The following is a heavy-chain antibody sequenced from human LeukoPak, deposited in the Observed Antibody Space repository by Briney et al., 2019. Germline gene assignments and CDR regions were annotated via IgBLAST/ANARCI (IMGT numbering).Heavy chain of an antibody. Sequence: GASVKVSCKASGYTFTSYGISWVRQAPGQGLEWMGWISAYNGNTNYAQKLQGRVTMTTDTSTSTAYKELRSLRSDDTAVYYCARAAYSSGWYPSGLIDYWGQGTLVTVSS. V-gene: IGHV1-18*01. D-gene: IGHD6-19*01. J-gene: IGHJ4*02. CDR1: GYTFTSYG. CDR2: ISAYNGNT. CDR3: ARAAYSSGWYPSGLIDY.